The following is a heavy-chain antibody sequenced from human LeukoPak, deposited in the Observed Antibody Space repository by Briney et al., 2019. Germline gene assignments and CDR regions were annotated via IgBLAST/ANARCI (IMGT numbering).Heavy chain of an antibody. CDR1: GYTFTGYY. CDR2: INPNSGGT. V-gene: IGHV1-2*06. CDR3: ARAIPYYYYYYMDV. Sequence: ASVKVSCKASGYTFTGYYMHWVRQAPGQGLEWMGRINPNSGGTNYAQKFQGRVTMTRDTSISTAYMELSSLRSEDTAVYYCARAIPYYYYYYMDVWGKGTTVTVSS. D-gene: IGHD2-2*02. J-gene: IGHJ6*03.